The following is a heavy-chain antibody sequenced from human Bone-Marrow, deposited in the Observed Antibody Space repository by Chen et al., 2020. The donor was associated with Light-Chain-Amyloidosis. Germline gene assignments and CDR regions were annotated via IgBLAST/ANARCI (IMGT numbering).Heavy chain of an antibody. CDR3: ARDLWSGYYTYSHYHVMDV. CDR1: GDTFSTYP. J-gene: IGHJ6*02. Sequence: QVQLVQSGAEVKKPGSSVKVSCRTSGDTFSTYPISWVRQAPGQGLEWMGGIIPICGTTKYAQTLQGRLSITADESTRTAYMELSSLRSEDTAVYYCARDLWSGYYTYSHYHVMDVWGQGTTVTVS. D-gene: IGHD3-3*01. CDR2: IIPICGTT. V-gene: IGHV1-69*01.